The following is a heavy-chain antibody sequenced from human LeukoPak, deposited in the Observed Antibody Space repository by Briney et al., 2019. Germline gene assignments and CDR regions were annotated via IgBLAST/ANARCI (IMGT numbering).Heavy chain of an antibody. CDR2: IYYSGST. CDR3: ARDGGMAWFGY. Sequence: PSETLSLTCTVSGGSISSSSYYWGWIRQPPGKGLEWIGSIYYSGSTYYNPSLNSRVTISVDTSKNQFSLKLSSVTAADTAVYYCARDGGMAWFGYWGQGTLVTVSS. D-gene: IGHD3-10*01. J-gene: IGHJ4*02. CDR1: GGSISSSSYY. V-gene: IGHV4-39*07.